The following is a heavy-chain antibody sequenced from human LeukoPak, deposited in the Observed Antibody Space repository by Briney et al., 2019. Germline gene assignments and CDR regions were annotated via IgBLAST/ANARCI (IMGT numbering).Heavy chain of an antibody. V-gene: IGHV3-30*04. CDR3: ARSVIRAAPAGYCGGSCYAPFDY. D-gene: IGHD2-15*01. J-gene: IGHJ4*02. Sequence: GGSLRLSCAASGFTFSSYAMHWVRQAPGKGLEWVAVISYDGSNKYYADSVKGRFTISRDNSKNTLYLQMNSLRAEDTAVYYCARSVIRAAPAGYCGGSCYAPFDYWGQGTLVTVSS. CDR1: GFTFSSYA. CDR2: ISYDGSNK.